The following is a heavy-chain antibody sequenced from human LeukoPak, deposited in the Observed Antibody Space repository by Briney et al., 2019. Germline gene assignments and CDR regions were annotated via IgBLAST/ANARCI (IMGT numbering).Heavy chain of an antibody. CDR1: GFTFSSYA. CDR3: AKVSVRYSSGWYAY. J-gene: IGHJ4*02. V-gene: IGHV3-23*01. Sequence: GGSLRLSCAASGFTFSSYAMSRVRQAPGKGLEWVSAISGSGGSTYYADSVKGRFTISRDNSKNTLYLQTNSLRAEDTAVYYCAKVSVRYSSGWYAYWGQGTLVTVSS. CDR2: ISGSGGST. D-gene: IGHD6-19*01.